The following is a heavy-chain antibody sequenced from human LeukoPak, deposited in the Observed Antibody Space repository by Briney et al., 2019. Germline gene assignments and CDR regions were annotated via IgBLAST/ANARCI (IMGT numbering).Heavy chain of an antibody. Sequence: GGSLRLSCAASGFTFSSYAMSWVRQAPGKGLEWVSAISGSGGSTYYADSVKGRFTISRDNSKNTLYLQMNSLRAEDTAVYYCAKHVVVVTAILFYFDYWGQGTLVTVSS. CDR3: AKHVVVVTAILFYFDY. CDR2: ISGSGGST. J-gene: IGHJ4*02. V-gene: IGHV3-23*01. CDR1: GFTFSSYA. D-gene: IGHD2-21*02.